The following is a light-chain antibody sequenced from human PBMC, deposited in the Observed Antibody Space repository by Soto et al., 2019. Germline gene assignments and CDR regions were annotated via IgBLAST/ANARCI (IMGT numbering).Light chain of an antibody. V-gene: IGLV2-11*01. CDR3: CSYAGGYTYV. CDR2: DVT. CDR1: SSDVGDYHY. Sequence: QSALTQPRSVSGSPGQSVTISCTGTSSDVGDYHYVSWYQQHPGKAPKLMIFDVTKRPSGVPDRFSGSKSGNTASLTISGLQAEDDADYYCCSYAGGYTYVFGTGTQLTVL. J-gene: IGLJ1*01.